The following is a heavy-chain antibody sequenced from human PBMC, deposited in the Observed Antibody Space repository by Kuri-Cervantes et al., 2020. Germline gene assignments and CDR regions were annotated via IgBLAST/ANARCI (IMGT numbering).Heavy chain of an antibody. D-gene: IGHD1-14*01. J-gene: IGHJ4*02. CDR2: INDRGVTT. V-gene: IGHV3-23*01. Sequence: LSLTCAASGFTFSNSAMSWVRQAPGRGLEWVSAINDRGVTTYYADSVKGRFTISRDNSKSTLYLQMNSLRVEDTAVYYCAKDRMVYEYWGQGTLVTVSS. CDR1: GFTFSNSA. CDR3: AKDRMVYEY.